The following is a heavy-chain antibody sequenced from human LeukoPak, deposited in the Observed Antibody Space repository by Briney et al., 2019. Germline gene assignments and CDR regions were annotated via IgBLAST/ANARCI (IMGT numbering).Heavy chain of an antibody. J-gene: IGHJ4*02. D-gene: IGHD6-6*01. CDR3: AKDMGGSSSYFDY. CDR2: VSWNSGSI. Sequence: QPGGSLRISCAASGFTFDDYAMHWVRQAPGKGLEWVSGVSWNSGSIGYADSVKGRFTISRDNAKNSLYLQMNSLRAEDTALYYCAKDMGGSSSYFDYWGQGTLVTVSS. CDR1: GFTFDDYA. V-gene: IGHV3-9*01.